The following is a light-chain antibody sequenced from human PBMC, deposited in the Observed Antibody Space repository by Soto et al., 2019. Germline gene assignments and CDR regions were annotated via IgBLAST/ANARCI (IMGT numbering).Light chain of an antibody. CDR1: QSVSSN. CDR2: GAS. CDR3: QQYNNWPPLT. V-gene: IGKV3-15*01. J-gene: IGKJ4*01. Sequence: EIVMTQSPATLSVSPGERATLSCRASQSVSSNLALYQQTPGQAPRLLIYGASTRATGIPARFSGSGSGTEFTLTISSLQSEDFAVYYCQQYNNWPPLTFGGGTKVEIK.